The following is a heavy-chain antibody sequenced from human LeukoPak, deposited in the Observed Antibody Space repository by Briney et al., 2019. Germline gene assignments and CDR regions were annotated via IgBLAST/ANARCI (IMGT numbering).Heavy chain of an antibody. V-gene: IGHV4-59*08. CDR3: ARHPVTIFGVVDNHFDY. D-gene: IGHD3-3*01. Sequence: SETLSLTCTVSGGSISSYYWSWVRQPPGEGLEWVGYIYYSGRTNYNPSLKSRVTISVDTSKNQFSRKLSSVTAADTPVYYCARHPVTIFGVVDNHFDYWGQGTLVTVSS. J-gene: IGHJ4*02. CDR1: GGSISSYY. CDR2: IYYSGRT.